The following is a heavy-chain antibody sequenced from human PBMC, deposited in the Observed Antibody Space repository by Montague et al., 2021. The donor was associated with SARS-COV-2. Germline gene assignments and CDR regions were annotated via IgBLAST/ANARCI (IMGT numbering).Heavy chain of an antibody. D-gene: IGHD3-9*01. CDR3: ARDPHYDIFTGYYNY. CDR1: GFTFSSYS. Sequence: SLRLSCAASGFTFSSYSMNWVRQAPGKGLEWVSFISSSSSYIYYADSVKGRFTISRDNAKNSLYLQMNSLRAEDTAVYYCARDPHYDIFTGYYNYWGQGTLVTVSS. J-gene: IGHJ4*02. CDR2: ISSSSSYI. V-gene: IGHV3-21*01.